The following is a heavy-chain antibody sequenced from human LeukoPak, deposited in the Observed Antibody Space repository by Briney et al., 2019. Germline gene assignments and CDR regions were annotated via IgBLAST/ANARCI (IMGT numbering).Heavy chain of an antibody. J-gene: IGHJ6*02. D-gene: IGHD6-13*01. CDR1: GVTFEDYA. Sequence: PGGSLRLSCATSGVTFEDYAMDWVRQTPGKGLEWVSLISWDGGSTYYADSVKGRFTISRDNAKNSLYLQMNSLRAGDTAVYYCARGQASSSRSYYYYYGMDVWGQGTTVTVSS. V-gene: IGHV3-43D*03. CDR2: ISWDGGST. CDR3: ARGQASSSRSYYYYYGMDV.